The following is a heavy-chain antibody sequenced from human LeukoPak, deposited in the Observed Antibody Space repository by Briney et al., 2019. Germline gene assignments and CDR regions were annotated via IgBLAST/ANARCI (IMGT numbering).Heavy chain of an antibody. CDR1: GDSVSSNSAA. V-gene: IGHV6-1*01. D-gene: IGHD1-7*01. CDR2: TYHRSKWYN. J-gene: IGHJ6*03. Sequence: SQTLSLTCAISGDSVSSNSAAWNWIRQSPSRGLEWVGRTYHRSKWYNDYAVSVKSRITINPDTSKNQFSLQLNSVTPEDTAVYYCAREELQSFYYYYYYMDVWGKGTTVTVSS. CDR3: AREELQSFYYYYYYMDV.